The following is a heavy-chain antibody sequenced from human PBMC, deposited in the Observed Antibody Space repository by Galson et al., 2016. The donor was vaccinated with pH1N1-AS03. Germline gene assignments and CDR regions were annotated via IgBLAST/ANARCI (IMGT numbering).Heavy chain of an antibody. V-gene: IGHV4-39*01. Sequence: LSLTCAVSGGSVSSSSYYWGWIRQPPGRGLEWVGSFHKSGSIYYNPSLNSRLTISVDRSKNQFALKLTSVTAADTAGYYCARHYGGYCSSTICSGWGRALDVWGQGTTVTVSS. J-gene: IGHJ6*02. D-gene: IGHD2-2*01. CDR3: ARHYGGYCSSTICSGWGRALDV. CDR1: GGSVSSSSYY. CDR2: FHKSGSI.